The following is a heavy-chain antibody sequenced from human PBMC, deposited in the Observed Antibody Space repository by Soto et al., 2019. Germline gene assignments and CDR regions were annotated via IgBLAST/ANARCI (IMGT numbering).Heavy chain of an antibody. D-gene: IGHD6-13*01. Sequence: SGPTLVNPTETLTLTCTVSGFSLSNARMGVSWIRQPPGKALEWLAHIFSNDEKSYSTSLKSRLTISKDTSKSQVVLTMTNMDPVDTATHYCARKYSSSWDYYYYYGMDVWGQGTTVTVSS. CDR2: IFSNDEK. J-gene: IGHJ6*02. V-gene: IGHV2-26*01. CDR1: GFSLSNARMG. CDR3: ARKYSSSWDYYYYYGMDV.